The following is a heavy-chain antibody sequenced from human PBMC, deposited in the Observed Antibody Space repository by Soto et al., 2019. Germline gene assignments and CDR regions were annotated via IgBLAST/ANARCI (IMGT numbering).Heavy chain of an antibody. CDR2: ISWADDT. V-gene: IGHV2-5*02. CDR3: VRFWSGFCVPRHRDAFDL. CDR1: GFSLTTSGVG. J-gene: IGHJ3*01. D-gene: IGHD3-3*01. Sequence: QITLKESGPPLVRPTQPLTLACSLSGFSLTTSGVGVGWIRQPPGKALEFLALISWADDTRSRPSLRTRLTITKDTTKNLGVLTMTNVDPVDTATYYCVRFWSGFCVPRHRDAFDLWGQGTMVTVSS.